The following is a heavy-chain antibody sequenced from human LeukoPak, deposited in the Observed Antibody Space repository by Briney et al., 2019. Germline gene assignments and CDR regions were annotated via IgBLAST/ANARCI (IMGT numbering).Heavy chain of an antibody. D-gene: IGHD6-19*01. V-gene: IGHV3-30*02. J-gene: IGHJ4*02. CDR2: IRYDGSNK. CDR3: AKDPILYSSGWYVGY. Sequence: GGSLRLSCAASGFTFSTYWMHWVRQAPGKGLEWVAFIRYDGSNKYYADSVKGRFTISRDNSKNTLYLQMNSLRAEDTAVYYCAKDPILYSSGWYVGYWGQGTLVTVSS. CDR1: GFTFSTYW.